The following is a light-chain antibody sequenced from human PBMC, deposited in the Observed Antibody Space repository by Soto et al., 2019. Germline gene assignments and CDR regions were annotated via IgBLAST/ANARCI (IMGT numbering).Light chain of an antibody. Sequence: DILWTPCPSLLAEYVGYRVRIICGASQGMSIYLAWYQQKPGKAPKVLIYATSTLQSGVPSRFSGSGSGTEFTLTISSLQPEDFATYYCQQFNSFPRTFGQGTKVDI. V-gene: IGKV1-9*01. CDR2: ATS. J-gene: IGKJ1*01. CDR3: QQFNSFPRT. CDR1: QGMSIY.